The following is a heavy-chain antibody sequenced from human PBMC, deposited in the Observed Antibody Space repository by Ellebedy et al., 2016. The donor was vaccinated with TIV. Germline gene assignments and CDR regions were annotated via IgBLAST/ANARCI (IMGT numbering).Heavy chain of an antibody. V-gene: IGHV3-23*01. J-gene: IGHJ3*01. CDR1: GFTFATYA. CDR2: ISGSGNTI. D-gene: IGHD4-17*01. Sequence: GESLKISXAASGFTFATYAMIWVRQPPGKGLQWVSGISGSGNTINYADSVKGRFTVSRDNSKNTLYLQMNSLRAEDTAVYYCANHLKGVHYGDPQAQVWGQGTMVTVSS. CDR3: ANHLKGVHYGDPQAQV.